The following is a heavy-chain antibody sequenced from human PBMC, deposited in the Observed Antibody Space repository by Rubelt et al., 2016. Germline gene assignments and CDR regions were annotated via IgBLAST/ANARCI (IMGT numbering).Heavy chain of an antibody. CDR3: VRDRRYYGMDV. V-gene: IGHV3-74*01. J-gene: IGHJ6*02. CDR2: INSDGSST. Sequence: VSRINSDGSSTSYADSVKGRFTISRDNAKNSLYLQMNSLRAEDTAVYYCVRDRRYYGMDVWGQGTTVTVSS.